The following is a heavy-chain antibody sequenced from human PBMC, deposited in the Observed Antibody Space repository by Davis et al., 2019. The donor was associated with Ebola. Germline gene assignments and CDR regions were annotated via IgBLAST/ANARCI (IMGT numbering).Heavy chain of an antibody. Sequence: PGGSLRLSCAASGFSFGNFDMMWVRQAPGKGLEWVASIKQDGSEIYYVDSVKGRFTISRDNAKSSLSLQMNSLRAEDTAVFYCVRGGSATAYWGQGTPVTVSS. CDR3: VRGGSATAY. V-gene: IGHV3-7*03. D-gene: IGHD2-15*01. J-gene: IGHJ1*01. CDR1: GFSFGNFD. CDR2: IKQDGSEI.